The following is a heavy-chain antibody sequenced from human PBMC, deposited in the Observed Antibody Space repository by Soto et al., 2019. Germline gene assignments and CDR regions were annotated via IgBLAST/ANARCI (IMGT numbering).Heavy chain of an antibody. Sequence: QVRLHQGGAGLLKLPETLSSTSAAYGGSFGGYSWAWFRNPPGRGLGWIGEINHSGSTNYNPSLKSRVTISVDTSKNQFSLKLSSVTAADTAVYYCARLKGYQLLHSNWFDPWGQGTLVTVSS. D-gene: IGHD2-2*01. CDR3: ARLKGYQLLHSNWFDP. V-gene: IGHV4-34*01. CDR1: GGSFGGYS. CDR2: INHSGST. J-gene: IGHJ5*02.